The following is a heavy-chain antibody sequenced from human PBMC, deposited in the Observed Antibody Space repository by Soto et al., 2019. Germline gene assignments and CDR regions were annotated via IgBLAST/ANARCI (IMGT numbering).Heavy chain of an antibody. CDR3: AIGRGATVTTPYGMDV. D-gene: IGHD4-17*01. CDR2: ISYDGSNK. Sequence: QVQLVESGGGVVQPGRSLRLSCAASGFTFSSYAMHWVRQAPGKGLEWVAVISYDGSNKYYADSVKGRFTISRDNSKNTLYLQMNSLRAEDTAVYYCAIGRGATVTTPYGMDVWGQGTTVTVSS. CDR1: GFTFSSYA. V-gene: IGHV3-30-3*01. J-gene: IGHJ6*02.